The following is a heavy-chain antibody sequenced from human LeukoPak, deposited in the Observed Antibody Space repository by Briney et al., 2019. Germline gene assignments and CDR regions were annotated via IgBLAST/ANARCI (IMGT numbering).Heavy chain of an antibody. CDR2: IIPIFGTA. CDR1: GGTFGSYA. CDR3: ARGTDTLPGADI. V-gene: IGHV1-69*01. J-gene: IGHJ3*02. D-gene: IGHD7-27*01. Sequence: ASVKVSCKASGGTFGSYAISWVRQAPGQGLEWMGGIIPIFGTANYAQKFQGRVTITADESTSTAYMELSSLRSEDTAVYYYARGTDTLPGADIWGQGTMVTVSS.